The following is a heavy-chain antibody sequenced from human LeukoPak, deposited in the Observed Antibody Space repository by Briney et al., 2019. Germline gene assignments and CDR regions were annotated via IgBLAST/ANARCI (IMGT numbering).Heavy chain of an antibody. CDR3: ARSSYSSSSSV. V-gene: IGHV3-7*03. CDR1: GFTFRGFW. Sequence: GGSLRLSWAFSGFTFRGFWMSWSRQAPGKGLEGVASINSDGSEGYYADVVKGRFTISRDNAKNSLYLQINSLRAEDTAVYYCARSSYSSSSSVWGQGTMVTVSS. CDR2: INSDGSEG. D-gene: IGHD6-6*01. J-gene: IGHJ3*01.